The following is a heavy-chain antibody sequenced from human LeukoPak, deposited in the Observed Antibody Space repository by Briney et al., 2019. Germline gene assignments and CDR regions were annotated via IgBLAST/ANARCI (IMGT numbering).Heavy chain of an antibody. D-gene: IGHD2-21*02. V-gene: IGHV3-74*01. Sequence: GESLKISCAASGFTFSSYWMHWVRQAPGKGLVWVSHINSDGSITRYADSVKGRFTISRDNAKNTLYLQMNSLRGEDTAVYYCARDAGDCGGDCPRWFDPWGQGTLVTVSS. CDR2: INSDGSIT. CDR1: GFTFSSYW. CDR3: ARDAGDCGGDCPRWFDP. J-gene: IGHJ5*02.